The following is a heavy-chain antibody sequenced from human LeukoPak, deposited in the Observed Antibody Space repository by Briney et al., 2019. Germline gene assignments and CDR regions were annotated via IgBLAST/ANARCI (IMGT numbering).Heavy chain of an antibody. V-gene: IGHV4-4*07. Sequence: PSETLSLTCTVSGGSISSYYWSWIRQPAGKGLEWIGRIYASGSTNYNPSLKSRVTMSVDTSKSQFSLKLSSVTAADTAVYYCARDCSSTSCYRAYAFDIWGQGTMVTVSS. J-gene: IGHJ3*02. CDR2: IYASGST. CDR1: GGSISSYY. D-gene: IGHD2-2*02. CDR3: ARDCSSTSCYRAYAFDI.